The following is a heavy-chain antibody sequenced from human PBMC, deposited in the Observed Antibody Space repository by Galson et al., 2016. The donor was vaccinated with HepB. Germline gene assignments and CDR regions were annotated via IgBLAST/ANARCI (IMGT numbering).Heavy chain of an antibody. J-gene: IGHJ4*02. D-gene: IGHD3-16*01. CDR3: ARFISSSGVFDH. V-gene: IGHV3-11*04. CDR2: ISSGGGNI. Sequence: SLRLSCAASGFSFSDYNMNWIRQAPGKGLEWVSYISSGGGNIYYADSVKGRFTISRDNAKNSLFPHMNSLTVEDTALYYCARFISSSGVFDHWGQGTLVTVSS. CDR1: GFSFSDYN.